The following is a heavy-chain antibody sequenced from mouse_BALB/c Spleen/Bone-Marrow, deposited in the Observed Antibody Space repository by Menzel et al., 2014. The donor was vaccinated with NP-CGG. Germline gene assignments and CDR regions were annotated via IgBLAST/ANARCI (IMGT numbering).Heavy chain of an antibody. J-gene: IGHJ3*01. Sequence: QVQLQQSGAELARPGASVKLSCKASGYTFTDYYINWVRRRTGQGLEWIGEIYPGNGNTYYNGKFKGKATLTADKSSSTAYMQLSSLTSEDSAVYFCARGGYYRYDGFAYWGQGTLVTVSA. CDR2: IYPGNGNT. D-gene: IGHD2-14*01. CDR3: ARGGYYRYDGFAY. V-gene: IGHV1-77*01. CDR1: GYTFTDYY.